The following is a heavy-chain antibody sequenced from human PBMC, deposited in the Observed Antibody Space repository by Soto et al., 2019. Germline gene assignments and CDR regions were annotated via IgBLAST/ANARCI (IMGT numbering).Heavy chain of an antibody. D-gene: IGHD2-2*01. V-gene: IGHV4-4*02. J-gene: IGHJ4*02. Sequence: QVQLQESGPGLVKPSGTLSLTCAVSGGSISGSNWWSWVRQPPGKGLEWIGEIYHSGSTNYNPSLKSRVXXXVXXSKNQFSLQLSSVTAADTALYYCARDPPLPAAMVDWGQGTLVTVSS. CDR3: ARDPPLPAAMVD. CDR1: GGSISGSNW. CDR2: IYHSGST.